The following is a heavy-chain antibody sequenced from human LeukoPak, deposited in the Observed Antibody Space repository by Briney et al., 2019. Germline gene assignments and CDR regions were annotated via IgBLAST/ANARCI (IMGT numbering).Heavy chain of an antibody. CDR3: ARGGDSSGYYVDY. V-gene: IGHV3-48*03. CDR2: ISSSGRTM. D-gene: IGHD3-22*01. Sequence: PGRSLRLSCAASGFNFSNYEMNWVRQAPGRGLEWVSYISSSGRTMYYADSVKGRFTISRDNAKNSLYLQMNSLRGEDTAIYYCARGGDSSGYYVDYWGQGTLVTVSS. J-gene: IGHJ4*02. CDR1: GFNFSNYE.